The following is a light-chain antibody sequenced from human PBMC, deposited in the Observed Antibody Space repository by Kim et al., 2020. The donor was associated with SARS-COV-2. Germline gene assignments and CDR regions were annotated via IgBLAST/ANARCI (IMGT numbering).Light chain of an antibody. Sequence: SPGERATLSCRASQNVNDKLAWYQQKPGQGPRLLIYDASIRATDIPARFTGSGSGTEFTLTISTLESEDSAVYYCQQYNDWPPITFGQGTRLEIK. CDR2: DAS. J-gene: IGKJ5*01. V-gene: IGKV3D-15*03. CDR3: QQYNDWPPIT. CDR1: QNVNDK.